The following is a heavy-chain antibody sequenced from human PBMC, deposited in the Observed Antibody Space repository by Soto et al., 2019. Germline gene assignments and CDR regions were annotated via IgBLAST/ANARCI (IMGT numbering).Heavy chain of an antibody. CDR2: IYYSGST. CDR1: GGSISSSSYY. Sequence: SETLSFTCTVSGGSISSSSYYWGWIRQPPGKGLEWIGSIYYSGSTYYNPSLKSRVTISVDTSKNQFSLKLSSVTAADTAVYYCATLPYYYDSSGYQKPYYYGMDVWGQGTTVTVSS. J-gene: IGHJ6*02. D-gene: IGHD3-22*01. V-gene: IGHV4-39*01. CDR3: ATLPYYYDSSGYQKPYYYGMDV.